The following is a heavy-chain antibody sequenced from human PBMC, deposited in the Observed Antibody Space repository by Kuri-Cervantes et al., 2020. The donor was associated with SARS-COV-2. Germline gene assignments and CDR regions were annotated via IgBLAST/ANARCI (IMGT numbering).Heavy chain of an antibody. V-gene: IGHV3-30*18. CDR3: AKDHGPYSRATAYYGMDV. J-gene: IGHJ6*02. Sequence: GESLRLSCAASGFTFSTYRMHWVRQAPGKGLEWVSVISFDESDKSYVDSVKGRFTISRDNSKSTLYLQMNSLRAEDTAVYYCAKDHGPYSRATAYYGMDVWGQGTTVTVSS. D-gene: IGHD6-13*01. CDR2: ISFDESDK. CDR1: GFTFSTYR.